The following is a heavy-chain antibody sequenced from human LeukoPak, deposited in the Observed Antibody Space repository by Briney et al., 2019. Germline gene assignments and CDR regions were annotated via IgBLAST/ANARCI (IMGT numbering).Heavy chain of an antibody. Sequence: ASVKVSCKASGYTFTNYGISWMRQAPGQGLEWMGWTTTYNGYTNYAQKFQGRVTMTTDTSTSTAYMELRSLRSDDAAVYYCARLSGSYYIFDYWGQGTLVTVSS. V-gene: IGHV1-18*01. CDR1: GYTFTNYG. J-gene: IGHJ4*02. CDR3: ARLSGSYYIFDY. D-gene: IGHD1-26*01. CDR2: TTTYNGYT.